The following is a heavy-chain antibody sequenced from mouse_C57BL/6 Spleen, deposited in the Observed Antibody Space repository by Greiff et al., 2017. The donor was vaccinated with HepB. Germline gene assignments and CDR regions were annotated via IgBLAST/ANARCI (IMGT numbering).Heavy chain of an antibody. Sequence: QVQLQQPGAELVRPGTSVKLSCKACGYTFTSYWMHWVKQRPGQGLEWIGVIDPSDSYTNYNQKFKGKATLTVDTSSSTAYMQLSSLTSEDSAVYYCARSSLYYGNSLYYCDYWGQGTTLTVSS. V-gene: IGHV1-59*01. CDR1: GYTFTSYW. CDR2: IDPSDSYT. J-gene: IGHJ2*01. D-gene: IGHD2-1*01. CDR3: ARSSLYYGNSLYYCDY.